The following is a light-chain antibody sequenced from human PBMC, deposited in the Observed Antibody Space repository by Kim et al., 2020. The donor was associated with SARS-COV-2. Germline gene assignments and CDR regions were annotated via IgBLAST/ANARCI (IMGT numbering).Light chain of an antibody. CDR3: LQHNDHKWT. Sequence: DIQVTQSPSAMSASVGDRVIITCRASQGVSTDLAWFQQKPGKVPKCLIYAASSLQSGVPSRFSGSGSGTEFTLTISSLQPEDFATYYCLQHNDHKWTFGQGTKVDIK. J-gene: IGKJ1*01. CDR2: AAS. V-gene: IGKV1-17*03. CDR1: QGVSTD.